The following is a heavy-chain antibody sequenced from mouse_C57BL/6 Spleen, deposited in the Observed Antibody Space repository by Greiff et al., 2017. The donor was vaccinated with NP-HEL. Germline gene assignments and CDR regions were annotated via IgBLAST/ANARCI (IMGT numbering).Heavy chain of an antibody. Sequence: VQLKQSGAELVRPGASVKLSCTASGFNIKDDYMHWVKQRPEQGLEWIGWIDPENGDTEYASKFQGKATITADTSSNTAYLQLSSLTSEDTAVYYCTKTAQATPAYWGQGTLVTVSA. CDR1: GFNIKDDY. CDR2: IDPENGDT. J-gene: IGHJ3*01. D-gene: IGHD3-2*02. CDR3: TKTAQATPAY. V-gene: IGHV14-4*01.